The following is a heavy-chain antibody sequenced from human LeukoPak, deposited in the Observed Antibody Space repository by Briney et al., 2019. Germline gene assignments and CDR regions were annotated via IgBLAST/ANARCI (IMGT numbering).Heavy chain of an antibody. CDR2: VHKSGST. J-gene: IGHJ4*02. V-gene: IGHV4-4*01. CDR1: TDSITSNW. D-gene: IGHD1-26*01. CDR3: AKEIVGAPTPGAY. Sequence: PSETLSLTCAVSTDSITSNWWSWVRQPPGKGLEWIGDVHKSGSTNYYPSRESRVTISIDKSKNQIALELTSVTAADTAVYCCAKEIVGAPTPGAYWGQGILVTVSS.